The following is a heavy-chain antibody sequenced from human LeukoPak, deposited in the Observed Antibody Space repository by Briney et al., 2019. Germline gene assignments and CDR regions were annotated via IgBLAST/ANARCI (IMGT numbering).Heavy chain of an antibody. D-gene: IGHD2-8*01. V-gene: IGHV3-23*01. CDR2: ISGSGGST. J-gene: IGHJ4*02. CDR3: AKEYCTNGVCYTGTHDY. Sequence: GGSLRLSCAASGFTFSDYAMTWVRQAPGKGLEWVSAISGSGGSTFYADSVKGRFTISRDNSKNTLYLQMNSLRAEDTAVYYCAKEYCTNGVCYTGTHDYWGQGTLVTVPS. CDR1: GFTFSDYA.